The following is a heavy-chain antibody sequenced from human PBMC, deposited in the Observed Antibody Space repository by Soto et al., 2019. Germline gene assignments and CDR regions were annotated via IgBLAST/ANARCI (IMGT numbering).Heavy chain of an antibody. V-gene: IGHV3-NL1*01. CDR3: AKDYYSIAVAGLSRY. CDR1: GFAFSTYA. J-gene: IGHJ4*02. D-gene: IGHD6-19*01. Sequence: PGGSLRLSCVASGFAFSTYAMNWVRLAPGKGLEWISFISRGGTTTHYADSVKGRFTISRDNSKNTLYLQMNSLRAEYTAVYYCAKDYYSIAVAGLSRYWGQGTLVTVSS. CDR2: ISRGGTTT.